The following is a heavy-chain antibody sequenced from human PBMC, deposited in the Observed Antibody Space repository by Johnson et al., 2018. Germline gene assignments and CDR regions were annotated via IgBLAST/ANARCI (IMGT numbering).Heavy chain of an antibody. CDR1: GFTFSRHT. Sequence: VQLVESGGGLVKPGGSXRLSCAASGFTFSRHTMNWVRQAPGKGLEWVPSISTSGSFIYYADSGKGRFPIPRDNAENPRYVQMNSLRAEDTAMYYCAKDHTISSGYGVDAFDIWGQGTMVTVSS. D-gene: IGHD3-22*01. J-gene: IGHJ3*02. CDR2: ISTSGSFI. V-gene: IGHV3-21*01. CDR3: AKDHTISSGYGVDAFDI.